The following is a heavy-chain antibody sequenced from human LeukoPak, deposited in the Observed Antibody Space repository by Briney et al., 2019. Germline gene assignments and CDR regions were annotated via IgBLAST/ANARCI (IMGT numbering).Heavy chain of an antibody. CDR2: FDPEDGET. D-gene: IGHD3-22*01. CDR1: GYTLTELS. CDR3: ATDAHSRYYYDSSGYYY. Sequence: ASVKVSCKVSGYTLTELSMHWVRQAPGKGLEWMGGFDPEDGETIYAQKFQGRVTMTEDTSTDTAYMELSSLRSEDTAVYYCATDAHSRYYYDSSGYYYWGQGTLVTVSS. J-gene: IGHJ4*02. V-gene: IGHV1-24*01.